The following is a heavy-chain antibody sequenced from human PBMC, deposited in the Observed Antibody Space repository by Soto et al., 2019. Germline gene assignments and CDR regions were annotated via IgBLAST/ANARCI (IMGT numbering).Heavy chain of an antibody. CDR2: IYHSGNT. Sequence: PSETLSRPXAASAGSISRGGYSWTWIRQPPGKDLEWIGYIYHSGNTYYNPSLKSPVTISGNRSKNKITRNLSSVTAADTALYYCGSNLAADDALEVWGQGTMVTV. CDR3: GSNLAADDALEV. CDR1: AGSISRGGYS. D-gene: IGHD6-25*01. V-gene: IGHV4-30-2*01. J-gene: IGHJ3*01.